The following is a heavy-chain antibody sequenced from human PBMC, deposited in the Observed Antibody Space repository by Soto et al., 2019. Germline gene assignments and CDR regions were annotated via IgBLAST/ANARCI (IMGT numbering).Heavy chain of an antibody. D-gene: IGHD3-10*01. J-gene: IGHJ6*02. CDR2: ISSSSSYI. V-gene: IGHV3-21*01. CDR3: ARDLKVIWFADYYYYYGMDV. CDR1: GFTFSNYS. Sequence: GGSLRLSCAASGFTFSNYSMNWVRQAPGKGLEWVSSISSSSSYIYYADSVKGRFTISRDNAKNSLYLQMNSLRAEDTAVYYCARDLKVIWFADYYYYYGMDVWGQGTTVNVS.